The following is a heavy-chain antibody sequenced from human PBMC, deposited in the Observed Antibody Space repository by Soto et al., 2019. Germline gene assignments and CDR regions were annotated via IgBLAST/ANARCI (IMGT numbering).Heavy chain of an antibody. J-gene: IGHJ5*02. CDR1: GFTFSSYS. D-gene: IGHD5-12*01. CDR3: AREGGYDQSWFDP. Sequence: EVQLVESGGGLVKPGGSLRLSCEASGFTFSSYSMNWVRQAPGKGLEWVSSISSSSSYIYYADSVKGRFTISRDNAKNSLYLQMNSLSAEDTAVYYCAREGGYDQSWFDPWGQGTLVTVSS. CDR2: ISSSSSYI. V-gene: IGHV3-21*01.